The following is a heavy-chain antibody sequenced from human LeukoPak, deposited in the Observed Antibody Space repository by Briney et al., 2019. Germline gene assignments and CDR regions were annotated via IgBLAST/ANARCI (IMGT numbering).Heavy chain of an antibody. D-gene: IGHD1-26*01. CDR1: DGSFSGYY. Sequence: SETLSLTCAVYDGSFSGYYWSWIRQPPGKGLEWIGEINHSGSTNYNPSLKSRVTISVDTSKNQFSLKLSSVTAADTAVYYCARGPYQGSGSYYSPYYFDYWGQGTLVTVSS. V-gene: IGHV4-34*01. CDR3: ARGPYQGSGSYYSPYYFDY. J-gene: IGHJ4*02. CDR2: INHSGST.